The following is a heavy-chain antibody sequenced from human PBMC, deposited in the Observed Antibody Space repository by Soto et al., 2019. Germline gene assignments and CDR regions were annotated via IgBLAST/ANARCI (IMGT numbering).Heavy chain of an antibody. J-gene: IGHJ6*02. CDR2: IWYDGSNK. V-gene: IGHV3-33*08. Sequence: GGSLRLSCAASGFTFSSYAMSWVRQAPGKGLEWVAVIWYDGSNKYYADSVKGRFTISRDNSKNTLYLQMNSLRAEDTAVYYCARGPLYYYGSGSYSTAYYYCGMDVWAQGNTVPVSS. CDR3: ARGPLYYYGSGSYSTAYYYCGMDV. CDR1: GFTFSSYA. D-gene: IGHD3-10*01.